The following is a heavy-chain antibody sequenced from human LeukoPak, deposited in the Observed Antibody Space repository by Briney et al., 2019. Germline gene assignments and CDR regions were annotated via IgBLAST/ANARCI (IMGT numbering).Heavy chain of an antibody. CDR1: GDSLSSGAYY. J-gene: IGHJ6*02. V-gene: IGHV4-31*03. CDR2: VYHSGTS. Sequence: SETLSLTCIVSGDSLSSGAYYWSWVRHYPGKGLGWIGYVYHSGTSFYNPTLKSRLVISVDTSKNQFSLKLSSVTAAETAVYYCARDRGDGMDVWGLGTTVTVSS. CDR3: ARDRGDGMDV.